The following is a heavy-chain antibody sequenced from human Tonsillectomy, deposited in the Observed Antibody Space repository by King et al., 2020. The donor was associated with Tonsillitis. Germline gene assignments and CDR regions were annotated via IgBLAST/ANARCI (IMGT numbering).Heavy chain of an antibody. CDR1: GTSFSGYY. CDR3: ARVFLGDRSDWFMDS. CDR2: INPSGST. V-gene: IGHV4-34*01. D-gene: IGHD6-19*01. J-gene: IGHJ4*02. Sequence: VQLPQWGAGPLKPSETLSLPCAVYGTSFSGYYWSWIRQPPGKGLEWIGEINPSGSTNYNPSLKSRVTISLDTSKNQFPLKLNSVTAADTAVYYCARVFLGDRSDWFMDSWGQGTLVTVSS.